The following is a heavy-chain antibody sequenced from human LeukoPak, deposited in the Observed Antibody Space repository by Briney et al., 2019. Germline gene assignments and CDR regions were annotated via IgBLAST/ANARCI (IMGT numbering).Heavy chain of an antibody. V-gene: IGHV3-53*01. CDR3: AKSLMPYYFDY. Sequence: AGGSLDLSCAVSGFPFSGNHVTWVRQAPGKGLGWVSTIYNTGTTNYADTVKGRFTISRDNSKNTLYLQMNSLRAEDTAVYYCAKSLMPYYFDYWGQGALVTVSS. CDR1: GFPFSGNH. CDR2: IYNTGTT. J-gene: IGHJ4*02. D-gene: IGHD2-8*01.